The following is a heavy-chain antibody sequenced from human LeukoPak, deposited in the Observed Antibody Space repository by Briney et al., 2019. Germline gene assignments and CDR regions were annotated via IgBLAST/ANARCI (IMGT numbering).Heavy chain of an antibody. CDR3: ARGATEMATIRGNWFDP. D-gene: IGHD5-24*01. J-gene: IGHJ5*02. CDR1: GGSISSYY. Sequence: SETLSLTCTVSGGSISSYYWSWIRQPPGKGLEWIGYIYYSGSTNYNPSLKSRVTISVDTSKNQFSLKLSSVTAADTAVHYCARGATEMATIRGNWFDPWGQGTLVTVSS. CDR2: IYYSGST. V-gene: IGHV4-59*08.